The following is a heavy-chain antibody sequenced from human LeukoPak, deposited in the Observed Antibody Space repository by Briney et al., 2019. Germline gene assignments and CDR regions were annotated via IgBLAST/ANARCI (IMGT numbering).Heavy chain of an antibody. CDR1: GGSISSSSYY. CDR2: IYYSGTT. D-gene: IGHD5-18*01. J-gene: IGHJ4*02. Sequence: PSETLSLTCTVSGGSISSSSYYWGWIRQPPGKGLEWIGSIYYSGTTYYNPSLNSRVTISEDTSKNQFSLKLSSVTAADTAVYYCARGPYSYGPKNFDYWGQGTLVTVSS. V-gene: IGHV4-39*01. CDR3: ARGPYSYGPKNFDY.